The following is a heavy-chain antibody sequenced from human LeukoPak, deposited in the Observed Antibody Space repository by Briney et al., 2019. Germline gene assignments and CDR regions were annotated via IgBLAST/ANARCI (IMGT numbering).Heavy chain of an antibody. J-gene: IGHJ4*02. D-gene: IGHD4-11*01. V-gene: IGHV5-51*01. CDR2: IYPGDSDT. CDR1: GYSFTSYW. CDR3: ARPLNAGGVRTTVSY. Sequence: GESLKISCKGSGYSFTSYWIGWVRQMPGKGLEWMGIIYPGDSDTRYSPSFQGQVTISADKSISTAYLQWSSLKASDTAMYYCARPLNAGGVRTTVSYWGQGTLVTVSS.